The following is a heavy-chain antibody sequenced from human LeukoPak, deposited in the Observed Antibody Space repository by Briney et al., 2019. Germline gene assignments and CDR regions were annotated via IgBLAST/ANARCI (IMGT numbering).Heavy chain of an antibody. J-gene: IGHJ3*02. CDR2: ISWNSGSI. D-gene: IGHD3-3*01. CDR3: AKDKALRVTTDAFDI. V-gene: IGHV3-9*01. Sequence: GGSLRLSCAASGFTFDDYAMHWVRQAPGKGLEWVSGISWNSGSIGYADSVKGRFTISRDSTKNSLYLQMNSLRAEDTALYYCAKDKALRVTTDAFDIWGQGTMVTVSS. CDR1: GFTFDDYA.